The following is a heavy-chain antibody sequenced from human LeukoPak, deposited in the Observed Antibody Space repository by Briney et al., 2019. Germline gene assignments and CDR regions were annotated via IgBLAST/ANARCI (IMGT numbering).Heavy chain of an antibody. J-gene: IGHJ5*02. CDR3: ARYSNAYAGARWFDH. Sequence: SETLSLTCAVSGYSISSGYYWGWIRQPPGKGLEWIGSIYHSGSTYYNPSLKSRVTISVDTSKNQFSLILSSVTAADTAVYYCARYSNAYAGARWFDHWGQGTLVTVSS. V-gene: IGHV4-38-2*01. CDR1: GYSISSGYY. D-gene: IGHD2-21*01. CDR2: IYHSGST.